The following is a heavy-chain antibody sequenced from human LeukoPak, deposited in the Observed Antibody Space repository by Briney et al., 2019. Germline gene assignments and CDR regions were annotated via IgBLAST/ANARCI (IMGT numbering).Heavy chain of an antibody. V-gene: IGHV5-51*01. J-gene: IGHJ4*02. CDR3: ARLNLIVAIDY. D-gene: IGHD2/OR15-2a*01. Sequence: GESLKISCKGSDYRFTNYWIGWVRQMPGKGLEWMGIIYPGDSDTRYSPSFQGQVTISADKSISTAYLQWSSLKASDTAMYYCARLNLIVAIDYWGQGTLVTVSS. CDR2: IYPGDSDT. CDR1: DYRFTNYW.